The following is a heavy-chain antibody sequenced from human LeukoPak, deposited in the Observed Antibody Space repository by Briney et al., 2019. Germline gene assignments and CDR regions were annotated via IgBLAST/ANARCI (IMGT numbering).Heavy chain of an antibody. J-gene: IGHJ5*02. D-gene: IGHD3-3*01. CDR2: INPNSGGT. CDR3: ARQITIFGVVIGNWFDP. V-gene: IGHV1-2*02. CDR1: GYTFTGYY. Sequence: ASVKVSCKASGYTFTGYYMHWVRQAPGQGLEWMGWINPNSGGTNYVQKFQGRVTMTRDTSISTAYMELSRLRSDDTAVYYCARQITIFGVVIGNWFDPWGQGTLVTVSS.